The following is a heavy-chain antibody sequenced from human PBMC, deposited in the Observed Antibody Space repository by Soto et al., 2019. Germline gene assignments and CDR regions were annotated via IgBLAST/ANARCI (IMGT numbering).Heavy chain of an antibody. J-gene: IGHJ5*02. D-gene: IGHD3-10*01. V-gene: IGHV1-18*01. CDR2: INVYNGNT. CDR3: ATEIFWEEVGESNCLST. Sequence: QVQLVQSGAEVKRPGASVKVSCKASGYTFTSYGISWVRQAPGQGHEWMGWINVYNGNTNYAQKIQGRVTMNEDTPTTTGFIERRSLRSDGHAVSYSATEIFWEEVGESNCLSTLGQGTLVTVSS. CDR1: GYTFTSYG.